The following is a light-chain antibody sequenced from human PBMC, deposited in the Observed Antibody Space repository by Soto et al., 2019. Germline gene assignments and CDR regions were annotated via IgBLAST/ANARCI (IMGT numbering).Light chain of an antibody. CDR2: AAS. CDR1: QSITSY. V-gene: IGKV1-39*01. J-gene: IGKJ2*01. Sequence: DIQMTQSPSSLSASVGDSVTITCRASQSITSYLNWYQQKPGKAPKLLIFAASSLQSGVPSRFRASASGTDLTLTINSLQPEDFGTYYCQQSYSTPYTFGQGTKLEIK. CDR3: QQSYSTPYT.